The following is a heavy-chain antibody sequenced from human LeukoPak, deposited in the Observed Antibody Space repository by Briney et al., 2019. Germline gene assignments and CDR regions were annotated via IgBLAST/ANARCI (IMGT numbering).Heavy chain of an antibody. CDR3: ARSLTLTTSSDY. J-gene: IGHJ4*02. D-gene: IGHD4-11*01. CDR1: GYSFTSYR. CDR2: IYPGDSDT. Sequence: GESLKISCKGSGYSFTSYRIAWVRQMPGKGLEWMGIIYPGDSDTRYSPSFQGQVTISADKSYNTAYLQWSSLKASDTAMYYCARSLTLTTSSDYWGQGTLVTVSS. V-gene: IGHV5-51*01.